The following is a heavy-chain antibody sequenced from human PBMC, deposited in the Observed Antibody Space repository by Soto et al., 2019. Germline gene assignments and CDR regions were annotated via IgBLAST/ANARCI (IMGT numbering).Heavy chain of an antibody. Sequence: SETLSLTCAVSGGSISSGNWWSWVRQPPGKGLEWIGEIYHSGSTNYNPSLKSRVTISVDKSKNQFSLKLSSVTAADTAVYYCASIDPKPAAGTGWFDPWGQGTLVTVSS. V-gene: IGHV4-4*02. CDR3: ASIDPKPAAGTGWFDP. CDR1: GGSISSGNW. D-gene: IGHD6-13*01. CDR2: IYHSGST. J-gene: IGHJ5*02.